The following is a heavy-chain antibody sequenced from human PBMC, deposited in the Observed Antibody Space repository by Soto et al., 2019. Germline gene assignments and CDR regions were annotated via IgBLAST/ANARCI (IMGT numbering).Heavy chain of an antibody. CDR2: ISSSGTTI. J-gene: IGHJ4*02. CDR3: ARDRLESRWLGLGY. D-gene: IGHD3-3*01. V-gene: IGHV3-11*01. Sequence: QVQLVESGGGLVKPGGSLRLSCAASGFTFSDHYMSWIRQAPGKGLEWISYISSSGTTIYYTDSVKGRFTISRDNAKNSLYLQMNSLRAEDTAVYYCARDRLESRWLGLGYWGQGTVVTVSS. CDR1: GFTFSDHY.